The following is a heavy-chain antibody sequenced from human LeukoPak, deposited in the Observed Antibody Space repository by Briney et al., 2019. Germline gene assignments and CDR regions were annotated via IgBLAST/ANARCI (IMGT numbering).Heavy chain of an antibody. CDR1: GNTFINYA. Sequence: ASVKVSCKASGNTFINYAMHWVRQAPGQRLEWMGWINAGNGNTKYSQKFQGRVTITRDTSASTVYMELSSLRSEDTAVYYCAGDLDSSREDVWGQGTTVTVSS. CDR2: INAGNGNT. J-gene: IGHJ6*02. CDR3: AGDLDSSREDV. D-gene: IGHD3-22*01. V-gene: IGHV1-3*01.